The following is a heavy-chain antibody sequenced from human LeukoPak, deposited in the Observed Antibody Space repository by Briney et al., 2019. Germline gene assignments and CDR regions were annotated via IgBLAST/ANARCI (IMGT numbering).Heavy chain of an antibody. CDR3: ARDASYDFWSGYQSY. Sequence: PGGSLRLSCSASGFTFADYTMTWVRQAPGKGLEWVSAISGSGGSTYYADSVKGRFTISRDNSKNTLYLQMNSLRAEDTAVYYCARDASYDFWSGYQSYWGQGTLVTVSS. CDR2: ISGSGGST. J-gene: IGHJ4*02. D-gene: IGHD3-3*01. V-gene: IGHV3-23*01. CDR1: GFTFADYT.